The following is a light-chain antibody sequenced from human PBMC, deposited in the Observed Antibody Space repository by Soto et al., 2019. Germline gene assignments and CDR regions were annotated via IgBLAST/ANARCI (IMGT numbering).Light chain of an antibody. CDR3: SSSTSSSTLV. Sequence: VLTQPASVSGSPGQSITISCTGTSSDVGGYNYVSWYQQHPGKAPKLMIYEVSNRPSGVSNRFSGSKSGNTASLTISGLQAEDEADYYCSSSTSSSTLVFGTGTKVTVL. J-gene: IGLJ1*01. CDR2: EVS. CDR1: SSDVGGYNY. V-gene: IGLV2-14*01.